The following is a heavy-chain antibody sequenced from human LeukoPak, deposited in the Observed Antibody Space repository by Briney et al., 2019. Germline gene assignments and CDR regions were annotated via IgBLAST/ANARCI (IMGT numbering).Heavy chain of an antibody. D-gene: IGHD5-18*01. Sequence: SETLSLTCTVSGGSISSYYWSWIRQPPGKGLEWIGDIYYSGSTNYNPSLKSRVTISVDTSKNQFSLKLSSVTAADTAVYYCAAVDTAMAFDYWGQGTLVTVSS. CDR1: GGSISSYY. V-gene: IGHV4-59*01. J-gene: IGHJ4*02. CDR2: IYYSGST. CDR3: AAVDTAMAFDY.